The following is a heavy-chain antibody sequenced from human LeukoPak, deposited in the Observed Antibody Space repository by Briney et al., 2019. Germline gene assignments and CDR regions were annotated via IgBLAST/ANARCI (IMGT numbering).Heavy chain of an antibody. J-gene: IGHJ4*02. V-gene: IGHV4-39*01. CDR2: IYYSGST. Sequence: PSETLSLTCTVSGGSISSSSYYWGWIRQPPGKGLEWIGSIYYSGSTYYNPSLKSRVTISVDTSKNQFSLKLSSVTAADTAVYYCARRSRCIAARPSYFDYWGQGTLVTVSS. CDR1: GGSISSSSYY. D-gene: IGHD6-6*01. CDR3: ARRSRCIAARPSYFDY.